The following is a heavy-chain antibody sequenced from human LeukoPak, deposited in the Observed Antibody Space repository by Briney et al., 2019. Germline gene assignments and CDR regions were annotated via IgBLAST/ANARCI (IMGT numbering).Heavy chain of an antibody. D-gene: IGHD7-27*01. CDR2: INHSGST. CDR1: GGSFSGYY. J-gene: IGHJ3*02. Sequence: SETLSLTCAVYGGSFSGYYWSWIRQPPGKGLEWIGEINHSGSTNYNPSLKSRVTISVDTSKNQFSLNLSSVTAADTAVYYCARHWGSRGAFDIWGQGTMVTVSS. CDR3: ARHWGSRGAFDI. V-gene: IGHV4-34*01.